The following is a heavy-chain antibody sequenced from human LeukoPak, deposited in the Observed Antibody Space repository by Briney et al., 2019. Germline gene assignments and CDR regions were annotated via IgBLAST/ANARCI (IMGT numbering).Heavy chain of an antibody. CDR1: GFTFNDFE. D-gene: IGHD5-12*01. CDR3: ARVDIYNGNPLSLGC. V-gene: IGHV3-48*03. Sequence: GGSLRLSCEASGFTFNDFEMNWVRQAPGKGLEWVSYVSGSGSEIHYGDSVKGRFTISRDNAKSSLYLQMNSLRAEDTAVYYCARVDIYNGNPLSLGCWGQGTLVTVSS. J-gene: IGHJ4*02. CDR2: VSGSGSEI.